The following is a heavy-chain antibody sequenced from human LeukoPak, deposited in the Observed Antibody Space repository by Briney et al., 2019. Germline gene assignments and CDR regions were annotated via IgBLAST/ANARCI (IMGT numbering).Heavy chain of an antibody. CDR1: GFTFGDYA. Sequence: GGSLRLSCTASGFTFGDYAMSWVRQAPGKGLEWVGFIRSKAYGGTTEYAASVKGRSTISRDDSISIAYLQMNSLKTEDTAVYYCTRFISQLLYNYWGQGTLVTVSS. CDR3: TRFISQLLYNY. J-gene: IGHJ4*02. D-gene: IGHD2-2*02. V-gene: IGHV3-49*04. CDR2: IRSKAYGGTT.